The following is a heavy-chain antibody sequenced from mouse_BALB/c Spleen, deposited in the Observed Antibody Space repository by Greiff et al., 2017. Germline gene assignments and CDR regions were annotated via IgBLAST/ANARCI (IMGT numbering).Heavy chain of an antibody. CDR3: ARERDGSSPWFAY. J-gene: IGHJ3*01. CDR1: GFSLTSYG. V-gene: IGHV2-9*02. Sequence: VKLMESGPGLVAPSQSLSITCTVSGFSLTSYGVHWVRQPPGKGLEWLGVIWAGGSTNYNSALMSRLSISKDNSKSQVFLKMNSLQTDDTAMYYCARERDGSSPWFAYWGQGTLVTVSA. CDR2: IWAGGST. D-gene: IGHD1-1*01.